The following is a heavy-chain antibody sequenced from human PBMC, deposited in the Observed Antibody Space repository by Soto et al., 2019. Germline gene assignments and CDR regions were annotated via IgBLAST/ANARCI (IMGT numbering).Heavy chain of an antibody. CDR3: AIHSNSRTSMDVYYAVDV. D-gene: IGHD3-10*01. Sequence: PGESLKISCQGSGYSFSTYWIGWVRQGPGRGLDWMGVVNPSDSYTRYSPSFQGDVTISADKSINTAHLQWSGLRATNTAIYYCAIHSNSRTSMDVYYAVDVWGLGTTVTVS. CDR1: GYSFSTYW. J-gene: IGHJ6*02. CDR2: VNPSDSYT. V-gene: IGHV5-51*01.